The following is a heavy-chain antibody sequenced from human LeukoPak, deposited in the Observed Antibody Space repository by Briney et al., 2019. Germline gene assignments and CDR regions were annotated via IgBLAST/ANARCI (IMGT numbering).Heavy chain of an antibody. V-gene: IGHV3-23*01. Sequence: PGGSLRLSCAASGFTFSSYAMSWVRQAPGKGLEWVSAISGSGGSTYYADSVKSRFTISRDNSKNTLYLQMNSLRAEDTAVYYCATLDYYDSSASDYWGQGTLVTVSS. CDR3: ATLDYYDSSASDY. J-gene: IGHJ4*02. CDR1: GFTFSSYA. D-gene: IGHD3-22*01. CDR2: ISGSGGST.